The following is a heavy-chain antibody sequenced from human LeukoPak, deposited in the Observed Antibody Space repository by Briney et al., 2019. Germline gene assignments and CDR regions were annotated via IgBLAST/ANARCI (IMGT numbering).Heavy chain of an antibody. CDR2: IYHSGST. CDR3: ARGVSGSWYYYGMDV. J-gene: IGHJ6*04. D-gene: IGHD6-13*01. V-gene: IGHV4-38-2*01. Sequence: SETLSLTCAVSGYSISSGYYWGWIRQPPGKGLEWIGSIYHSGSTYYNPSLKSRVTISVDTSKNQFSLKLSSVTAADTAVYYCARGVSGSWYYYGMDVWGKGTTVTVSS. CDR1: GYSISSGYY.